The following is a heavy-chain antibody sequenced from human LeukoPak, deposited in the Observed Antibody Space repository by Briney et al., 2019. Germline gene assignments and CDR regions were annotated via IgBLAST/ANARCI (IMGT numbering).Heavy chain of an antibody. Sequence: ASVKVSCKASGYTFTSYDINWVRQATGQGLEWMGWMNPNSGNTGYAQKFQGRVTMTRNTSISTAYMELSSLRSEDTAVYYCARSIGSSWYLDYWGQGTLVTVSS. CDR1: GYTFTSYD. D-gene: IGHD6-13*01. J-gene: IGHJ4*02. CDR3: ARSIGSSWYLDY. V-gene: IGHV1-8*01. CDR2: MNPNSGNT.